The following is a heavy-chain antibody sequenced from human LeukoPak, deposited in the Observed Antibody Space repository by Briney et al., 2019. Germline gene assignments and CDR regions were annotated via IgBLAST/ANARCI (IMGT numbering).Heavy chain of an antibody. CDR3: ARLSGLDYGSGELWVY. CDR2: IYHSGST. Sequence: SETLSLTCTVSGYSISSGYYWGWIRQPPGKGLEWIGSIYHSGSTYYNPSLKSRVTISVDTSKNQFSLKLSSVTAADTAVYYCARLSGLDYGSGELWVYWGQGTLVTVSS. V-gene: IGHV4-38-2*02. CDR1: GYSISSGYY. D-gene: IGHD3-10*01. J-gene: IGHJ4*02.